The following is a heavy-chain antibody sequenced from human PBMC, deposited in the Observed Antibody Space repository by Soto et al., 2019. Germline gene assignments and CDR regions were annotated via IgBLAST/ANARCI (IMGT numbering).Heavy chain of an antibody. CDR3: ARCRGDNSFYYYYMDV. Sequence: QVQLVQSGAEVKEPGASVKVSCKASGYTFTSYDITWVRQATGQGLEWMGWMNPNTGNTAYGEKFQGRVTMTRNTSITTAYMELSGLRSEDTAVYYCARCRGDNSFYYYYMDVWGKGTTVAVSS. V-gene: IGHV1-8*01. J-gene: IGHJ6*03. CDR2: MNPNTGNT. CDR1: GYTFTSYD. D-gene: IGHD2-15*01.